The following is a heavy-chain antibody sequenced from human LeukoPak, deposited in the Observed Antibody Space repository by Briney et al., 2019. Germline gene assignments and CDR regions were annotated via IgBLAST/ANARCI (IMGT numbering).Heavy chain of an antibody. J-gene: IGHJ4*02. D-gene: IGHD2-15*01. CDR1: GGSISSSSYY. CDR2: IHYRGNT. Sequence: KPSETLSLTCTVSGGSISSSSYYWGWIRQPPGKGLEWIGTIHYRGNTYYNPSLKSRVAISVDTSKNQFSLKLSSVTAADTAVYYCARRTASLVVVADDPFDYWGQGTLVTVSS. CDR3: ARRTASLVVVADDPFDY. V-gene: IGHV4-39*01.